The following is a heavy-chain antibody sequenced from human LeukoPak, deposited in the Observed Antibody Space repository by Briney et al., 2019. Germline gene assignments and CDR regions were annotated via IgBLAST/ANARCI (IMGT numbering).Heavy chain of an antibody. Sequence: GGSLRLSCAASGFTFSSYGMHWVRQAPGKGLEWLAVIWYDGSNSYYADSVKGQFTISRDNSKNTLYLQMNSLRAEDTAVYYCARTNSRSSNYYYGMDVWGQGTTVTAPS. V-gene: IGHV3-33*01. D-gene: IGHD6-6*01. CDR2: IWYDGSNS. CDR1: GFTFSSYG. CDR3: ARTNSRSSNYYYGMDV. J-gene: IGHJ6*02.